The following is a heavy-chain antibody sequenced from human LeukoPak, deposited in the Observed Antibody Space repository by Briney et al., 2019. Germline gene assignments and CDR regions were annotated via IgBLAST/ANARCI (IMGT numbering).Heavy chain of an antibody. Sequence: GGSLRLSCAASGFKFDDYAMHWVRQVPGKGLEWVSGITWNSGTIAYADSVKGRFTISRDNDKNSLYLQMNSLRAEDTAVYYCAREYYGSGSYFFDYWGQGTLVTVSS. CDR2: ITWNSGTI. CDR3: AREYYGSGSYFFDY. D-gene: IGHD3-10*01. V-gene: IGHV3-9*01. J-gene: IGHJ4*02. CDR1: GFKFDDYA.